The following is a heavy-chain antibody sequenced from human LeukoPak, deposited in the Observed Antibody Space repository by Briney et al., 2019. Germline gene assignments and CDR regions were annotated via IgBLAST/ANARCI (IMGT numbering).Heavy chain of an antibody. Sequence: ASVKVSCKASGYTFTSYGISWVRQAPGHGLEWMGWISAYNGNTNYAQKLQGRVTMTTDTSTSTAYMELRSLRSDDTAVYYCASSLGSGWYSNYYGMDVWGQGTTVTVSS. V-gene: IGHV1-18*01. J-gene: IGHJ6*02. D-gene: IGHD6-19*01. CDR1: GYTFTSYG. CDR3: ASSLGSGWYSNYYGMDV. CDR2: ISAYNGNT.